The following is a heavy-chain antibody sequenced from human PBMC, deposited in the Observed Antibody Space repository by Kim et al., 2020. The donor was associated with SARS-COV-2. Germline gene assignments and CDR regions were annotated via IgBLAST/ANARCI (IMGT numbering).Heavy chain of an antibody. CDR2: IWYDGSNK. Sequence: GGSLRLSCAASGFTFSRHGMHWVRQAPGKELEWVTVIWYDGSNKYYADSVKGRFTVSRDNSRITVYLQMNSLSAEDTAGYYCARALPLSPGGYYYYGLYV. D-gene: IGHD2-8*02. CDR3: ARALPLSPGGYYYYGLYV. J-gene: IGHJ6*01. V-gene: IGHV3-33*01. CDR1: GFTFSRHG.